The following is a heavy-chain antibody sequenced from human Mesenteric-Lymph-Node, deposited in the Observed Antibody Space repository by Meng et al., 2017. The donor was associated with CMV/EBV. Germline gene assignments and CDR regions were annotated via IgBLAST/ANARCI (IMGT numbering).Heavy chain of an antibody. Sequence: AYGNSLNNHYMHWVRQAPGQGLEWMGIITHSSGDTTYAQKFQGRVMMTSDRSASTAYMELYSLRSEDTAVYYCARGAGITRDWFDPWGQGTLVTVSS. CDR1: GNSLNNHY. CDR2: ITHSSGDT. D-gene: IGHD3-10*01. J-gene: IGHJ5*02. CDR3: ARGAGITRDWFDP. V-gene: IGHV1-46*02.